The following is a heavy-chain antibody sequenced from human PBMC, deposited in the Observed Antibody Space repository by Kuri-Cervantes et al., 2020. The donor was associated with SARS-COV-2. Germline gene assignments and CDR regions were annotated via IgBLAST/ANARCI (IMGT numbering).Heavy chain of an antibody. CDR2: IRSKANSYAT. V-gene: IGHV3-73*01. CDR3: TRHCENCLDAAAFVPNGY. J-gene: IGHJ4*02. D-gene: IGHD6-13*01. CDR1: GFTLSGSA. Sequence: GESLKISCAASGFTLSGSAMHWVRQASGKGLEWVGRIRSKANSYATAYAASVKGRFTISRDDSKNTAYLQMNSLKTEDTAVYYCTRHCENCLDAAAFVPNGYWGQGTLVTVSS.